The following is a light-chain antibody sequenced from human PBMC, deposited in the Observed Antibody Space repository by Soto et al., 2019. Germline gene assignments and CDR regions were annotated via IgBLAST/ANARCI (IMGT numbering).Light chain of an antibody. V-gene: IGLV1-44*01. CDR3: AAWDDSLNGGV. CDR2: SKN. Sequence: QSVLTQPPSASGTPGQRVTISCSGSSSNIGSNTVNWYQQLPGTAPKLLIYSKNQRPSGVPDRFSGSKSGTSASLSISGLQSEDEADYYCAAWDDSLNGGVFGGGTKLTVL. J-gene: IGLJ3*02. CDR1: SSNIGSNT.